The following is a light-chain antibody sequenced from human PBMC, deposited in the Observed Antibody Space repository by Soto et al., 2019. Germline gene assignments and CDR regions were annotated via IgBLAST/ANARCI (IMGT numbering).Light chain of an antibody. CDR2: DVS. J-gene: IGLJ2*01. Sequence: QSALTQTASVSGSPGQSITISCTGTSSDVGGYNYVSWYQQHPGKAPKLMIYDVSNRPSGVSNRFSGSKSGNTASLTISGLQAEDEADYYCSSYTSSSTLVFGGGNKVTVL. CDR1: SSDVGGYNY. V-gene: IGLV2-14*01. CDR3: SSYTSSSTLV.